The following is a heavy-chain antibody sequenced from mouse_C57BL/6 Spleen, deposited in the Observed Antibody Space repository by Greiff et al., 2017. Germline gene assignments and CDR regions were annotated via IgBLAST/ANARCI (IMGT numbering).Heavy chain of an antibody. D-gene: IGHD4-1*01. V-gene: IGHV1-52*01. J-gene: IGHJ4*01. Sequence: QVQLQQPGAELVRPGSSVKLSCKASGYTFTSYWMHWVKQRPIQGLEWIGNIDPSDSDTHYNQKFKDKATLTVDKSSSTAYMQLSSLTSEDSAVYYCARANWDAMDYWGQGTSVTVSS. CDR3: ARANWDAMDY. CDR1: GYTFTSYW. CDR2: IDPSDSDT.